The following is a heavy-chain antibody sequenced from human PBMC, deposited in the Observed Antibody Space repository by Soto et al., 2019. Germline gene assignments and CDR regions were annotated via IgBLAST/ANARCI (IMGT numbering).Heavy chain of an antibody. CDR1: GFTFSSYS. J-gene: IGHJ4*02. CDR3: ARISTVVGPPVDY. V-gene: IGHV3-48*02. CDR2: ISSSSSTI. Sequence: EVQLVESGGGLVQPGGSLRLSCAASGFTFSSYSMNWVRQAPGKGLEWVSYISSSSSTIYYADSVKGRVTITRDNAKNSLYLQMNSLRDEGTAVYYCARISTVVGPPVDYWGQGTLVTVSS. D-gene: IGHD2-15*01.